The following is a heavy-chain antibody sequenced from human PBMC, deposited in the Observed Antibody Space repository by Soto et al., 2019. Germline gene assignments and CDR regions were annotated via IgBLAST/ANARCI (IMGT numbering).Heavy chain of an antibody. CDR1: GYTFSNYD. J-gene: IGHJ4*02. CDR2: ISTNNGNT. V-gene: IGHV1-18*04. Sequence: VASVKVSCKASGYTFSNYDISWVRQAPGQGLEWMGWISTNNGNTDHAQKLQGRVTMTTDTSTTTAYMELRSLRSDDTAVYYCGRVTIAVAGWAFDYWGQGTLVTVSS. CDR3: GRVTIAVAGWAFDY. D-gene: IGHD6-19*01.